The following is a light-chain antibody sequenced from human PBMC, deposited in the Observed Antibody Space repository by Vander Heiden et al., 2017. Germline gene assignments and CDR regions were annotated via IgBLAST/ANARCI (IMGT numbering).Light chain of an antibody. CDR3: CSYAGSYTWV. CDR1: SSDVGSYDY. CDR2: DAT. V-gene: IGLV2-11*01. Sequence: QSALTPPRSGSGSRGQSVTITCSGTSSDVGSYDYVSWYQQHPGKSPNLLIYDATTWPSGVPDRFSGSKSGNTATLTISGLLTEDEADYYCCSYAGSYTWVFGGGTKVTVL. J-gene: IGLJ3*02.